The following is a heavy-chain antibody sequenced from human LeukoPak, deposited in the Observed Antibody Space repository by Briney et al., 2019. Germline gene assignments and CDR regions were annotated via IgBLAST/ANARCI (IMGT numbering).Heavy chain of an antibody. V-gene: IGHV1-2*06. CDR1: GYTFTGYY. Sequence: ASVKVSCKASGYTFTGYYMHWVRQAPGQGLEWMGRINPNSGGTNNAQKFQGRVTMTRDTSISTAYMELSRLRSDDTAVYYCASQIAVAGIFDYWGQGTLVTVSS. J-gene: IGHJ4*02. CDR2: INPNSGGT. D-gene: IGHD6-19*01. CDR3: ASQIAVAGIFDY.